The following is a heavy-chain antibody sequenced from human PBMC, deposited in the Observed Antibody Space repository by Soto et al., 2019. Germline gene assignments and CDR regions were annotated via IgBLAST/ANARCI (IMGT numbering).Heavy chain of an antibody. CDR3: ATGQYFDF. J-gene: IGHJ4*02. V-gene: IGHV3-15*01. CDR1: GFTFSNAW. Sequence: GSLRLSCAGSGFTFSNAWMSWVRQAPGKGLEWVGRIKSIYNGGTIEYAAPVKGRFIITRDDSRATVFLQMSSLKTEDTAVYYCATGQYFDFWGQGTQVTVSS. CDR2: IKSIYNGGTI.